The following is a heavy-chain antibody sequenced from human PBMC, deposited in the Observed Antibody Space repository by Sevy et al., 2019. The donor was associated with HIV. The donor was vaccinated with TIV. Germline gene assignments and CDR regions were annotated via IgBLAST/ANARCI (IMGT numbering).Heavy chain of an antibody. CDR2: IKQDMSEK. Sequence: GGSLRLSCAASGFTFSSYWMTWVRQAPGKGLEWVANIKQDMSEKYYADSVKGRFTISRDNARNSVHLQMNSLRAEDTALYYCATSRRDDYNYFFDYWGQGTLVTVSS. V-gene: IGHV3-7*01. CDR3: ATSRRDDYNYFFDY. D-gene: IGHD4-4*01. J-gene: IGHJ4*02. CDR1: GFTFSSYW.